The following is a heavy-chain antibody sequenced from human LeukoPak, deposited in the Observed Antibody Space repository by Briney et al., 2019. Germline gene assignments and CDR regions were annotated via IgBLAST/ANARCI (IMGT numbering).Heavy chain of an antibody. CDR1: GFTFSNFA. CDR3: AKEGSRRPFDLDS. Sequence: GGSLRLSCAASGFTFSNFAMSWVRQAPGKGLEWVSAAGTGSDTSYADSVKGRFTISRDNSKNTLYLQVNSLGAKDTAVYYCAKEGSRRPFDLDSWGQGTLVSVSS. D-gene: IGHD2/OR15-2a*01. CDR2: AGTGSDT. V-gene: IGHV3-23*01. J-gene: IGHJ4*02.